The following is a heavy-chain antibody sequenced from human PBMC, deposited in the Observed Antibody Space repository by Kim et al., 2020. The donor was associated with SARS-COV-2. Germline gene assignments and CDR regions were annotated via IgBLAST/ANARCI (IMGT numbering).Heavy chain of an antibody. D-gene: IGHD3-9*01. CDR3: ANATRNYDILTGYYFAGMDV. J-gene: IGHJ6*02. V-gene: IGHV3-43*02. CDR1: GFTFDDYA. CDR2: ISGDGGST. Sequence: GGSLRLSCAASGFTFDDYAMHWVRQAPGKGLEWVSLISGDGGSTYYADSVKGRFTISRDNSKNSLYLQMNSLRTEDTALYYCANATRNYDILTGYYFAGMDVWGQGTTVTVSS.